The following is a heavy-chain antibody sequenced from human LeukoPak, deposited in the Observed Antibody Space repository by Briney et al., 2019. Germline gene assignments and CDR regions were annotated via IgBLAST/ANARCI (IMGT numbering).Heavy chain of an antibody. Sequence: GSSVKVSCKATGGSFNNYAISWLRQAPGQGLEWMGGIIPIYGTANYAQRFQARVTITADRSTSTAYMELSSLRFEDTAMYYCARAFSSCYVNFHFDYWGQGTLVTVSS. CDR2: IIPIYGTA. CDR1: GGSFNNYA. CDR3: ARAFSSCYVNFHFDY. D-gene: IGHD2-15*01. V-gene: IGHV1-69*06. J-gene: IGHJ4*02.